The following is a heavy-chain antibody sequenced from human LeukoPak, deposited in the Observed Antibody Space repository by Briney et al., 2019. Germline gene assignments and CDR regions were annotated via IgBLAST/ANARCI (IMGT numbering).Heavy chain of an antibody. Sequence: PGGSLRLSCAASGFTFSSYAMSWVRQAPGKGLEWVSAISGSGGSTYYADSVKGRFTTSRDNTKNTLYLQMNSLRAEDTAVYYCAKAGYFDWLGMDYWGQGTLVTVSS. CDR2: ISGSGGST. CDR1: GFTFSSYA. CDR3: AKAGYFDWLGMDY. D-gene: IGHD3-9*01. V-gene: IGHV3-23*01. J-gene: IGHJ4*02.